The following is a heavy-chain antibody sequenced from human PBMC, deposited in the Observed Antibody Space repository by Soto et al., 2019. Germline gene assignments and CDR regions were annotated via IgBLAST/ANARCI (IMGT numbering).Heavy chain of an antibody. D-gene: IGHD5-12*01. V-gene: IGHV2-5*02. J-gene: IGHJ4*02. CDR2: IYWDDDK. Sequence: QITLKESGPPLVRPPQTLTLTCTFSGFSLTSGVGVGWIRQPPGKALEWLALIYWDDDKRYSPSLKNRLTIPKDTSKNQVVLTMTNVGPVDTATYFCAHIDPEIVTVGGHGGFDYWGQGTLVTVSS. CDR1: GFSLTSGVG. CDR3: AHIDPEIVTVGGHGGFDY.